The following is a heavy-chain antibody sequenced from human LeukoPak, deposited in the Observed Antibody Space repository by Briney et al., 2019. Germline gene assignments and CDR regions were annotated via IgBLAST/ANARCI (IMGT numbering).Heavy chain of an antibody. Sequence: SETLSLTCTVSGGSISSSSCYWGWIRQPPGKGLQWIGSIYYSGSTYYNPSLKSRVTISVDPSKNQFSLKLSSVTAADTAVYYCARISRAQDASGYFSHSKYFDYWGQGTLVTVSS. V-gene: IGHV4-39*01. CDR1: GGSISSSSCY. J-gene: IGHJ4*02. CDR2: IYYSGST. CDR3: ARISRAQDASGYFSHSKYFDY. D-gene: IGHD5-12*01.